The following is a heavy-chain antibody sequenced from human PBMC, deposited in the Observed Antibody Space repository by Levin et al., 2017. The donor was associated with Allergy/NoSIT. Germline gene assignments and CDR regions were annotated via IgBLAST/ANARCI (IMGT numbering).Heavy chain of an antibody. D-gene: IGHD2-2*01. V-gene: IGHV1-18*01. Sequence: GESLKISCKASGYTFSDYGISWVRQAPGQGLEWMGWISSYYGDARYAQKFQGRVTITTDTSTSTAYMELRSLRSDDTAIYYCAKACSSTSCHISNWFDPWGQGTLVTVSS. CDR1: GYTFSDYG. CDR3: AKACSSTSCHISNWFDP. J-gene: IGHJ5*02. CDR2: ISSYYGDA.